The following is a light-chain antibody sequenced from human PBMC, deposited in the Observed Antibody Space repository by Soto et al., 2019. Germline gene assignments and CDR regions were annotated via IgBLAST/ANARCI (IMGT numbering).Light chain of an antibody. CDR2: DAS. Sequence: QMTQSPSTLSASVGDRVTITCRASQSISSWLAWYQQKPGKAPKLLIYDASSLESGVPSRFSGSGSGTEFTLTISSLQPDDFATYYCQQYNSYSFGGGTRLEIK. CDR1: QSISSW. J-gene: IGKJ5*01. CDR3: QQYNSYS. V-gene: IGKV1-5*01.